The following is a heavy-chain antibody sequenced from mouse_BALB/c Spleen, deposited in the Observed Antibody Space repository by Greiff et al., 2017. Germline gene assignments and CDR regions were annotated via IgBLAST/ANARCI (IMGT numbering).Heavy chain of an antibody. CDR2: IWTGGGT. D-gene: IGHD2-2*01. J-gene: IGHJ2*01. CDR3: VRWLRGYFDY. CDR1: GFSLTSYD. Sequence: VKLMESGPGLVAPSQSLSITCTVSGFSLTSYDISWIRQPPGKGLEWLGVIWTGGGTNYNSAFMSRLSISKDNSKSQVFLKMNSLQTDDTAIYYCVRWLRGYFDYWGQGTTLTVSS. V-gene: IGHV2-9-2*01.